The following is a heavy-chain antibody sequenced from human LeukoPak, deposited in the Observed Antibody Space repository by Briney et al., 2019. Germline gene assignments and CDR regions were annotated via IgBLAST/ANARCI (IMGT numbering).Heavy chain of an antibody. D-gene: IGHD5-18*01. J-gene: IGHJ4*02. V-gene: IGHV3-49*03. CDR2: IRSKAYGGTT. CDR1: GFTFGDYA. CDR3: TREGTWIQLWLPHLFDY. Sequence: GGSLRLSCTASGFTFGDYAMSWFRQAPGRGLEWVGFIRSKAYGGTTEYAASVKGRFTISRDDSKSIAYLQMNSLKTEDTAVYYCTREGTWIQLWLPHLFDYWGQGTLVTVSS.